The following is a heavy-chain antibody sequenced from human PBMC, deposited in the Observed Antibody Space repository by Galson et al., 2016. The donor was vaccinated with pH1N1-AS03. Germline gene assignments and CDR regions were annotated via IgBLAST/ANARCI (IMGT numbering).Heavy chain of an antibody. CDR1: GDSISTSNW. Sequence: LSLTCAVSGDSISTSNWWIWVRQPPGKGLEWIGGVSHAGRTNYSPSLKSRVTISLDKSKNQFSLQLTSVTAADTAVYYCARDVLPYSLGLDVWGQGTTVTVSS. D-gene: IGHD5-18*01. J-gene: IGHJ6*02. CDR3: ARDVLPYSLGLDV. V-gene: IGHV4-4*02. CDR2: VSHAGRT.